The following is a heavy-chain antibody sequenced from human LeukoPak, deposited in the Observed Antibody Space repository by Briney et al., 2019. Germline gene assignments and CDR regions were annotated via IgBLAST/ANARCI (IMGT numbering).Heavy chain of an antibody. CDR2: IYYSGST. CDR1: GGSISSYY. D-gene: IGHD3-3*01. V-gene: IGHV4-59*01. CDR3: ARATPYYDFWSGYYKGSWFDP. J-gene: IGHJ5*02. Sequence: SETLFLTCTVSGGSISSYYWSWIRQPPGKGLEWIGYIYYSGSTNYNPSLKSRVTISVDTSKNQFSLKLSSVTAADTAVYYCARATPYYDFWSGYYKGSWFDPWGQGTLVTVSS.